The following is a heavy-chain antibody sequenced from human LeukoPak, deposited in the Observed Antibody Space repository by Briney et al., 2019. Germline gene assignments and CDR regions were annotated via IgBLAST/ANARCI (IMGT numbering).Heavy chain of an antibody. V-gene: IGHV3-11*01. D-gene: IGHD3-9*01. CDR3: ARGKRYLDPRLFDY. Sequence: GGSLRLSCAASRFTFSDYYMSWIRQAPGKGLEWVSYISRSGSTIYYADSVKGRFTISRDNAKNSLYPQMNSLRAEDTAVYYCARGKRYLDPRLFDYWGQGTLVTVSS. J-gene: IGHJ4*02. CDR1: RFTFSDYY. CDR2: ISRSGSTI.